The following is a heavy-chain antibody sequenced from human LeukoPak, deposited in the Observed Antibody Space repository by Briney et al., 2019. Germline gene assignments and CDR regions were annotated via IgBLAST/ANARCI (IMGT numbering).Heavy chain of an antibody. Sequence: ASVKVSCKASGYTFTSYGISWVRQAPGQGLEWMGWISAYNGNTNYAQKLQGRVTMTTDTSTSTAYMELRSLRSDDTAVYYCARVSVEYGSSWYGDYYYYYYYMDVWGKGTTVTVSS. CDR2: ISAYNGNT. CDR1: GYTFTSYG. V-gene: IGHV1-18*01. J-gene: IGHJ6*03. CDR3: ARVSVEYGSSWYGDYYYYYYYMDV. D-gene: IGHD6-13*01.